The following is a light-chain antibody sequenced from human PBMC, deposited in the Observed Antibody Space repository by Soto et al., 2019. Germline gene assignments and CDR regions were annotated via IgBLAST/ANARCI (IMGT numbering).Light chain of an antibody. V-gene: IGKV3-15*01. J-gene: IGKJ1*01. CDR1: QSVSRS. CDR3: QQYDNWPPWT. CDR2: NAS. Sequence: EIVMTQSPATLSVSPGERATLSCRASQSVSRSLAWYHQKPGQPPRLLIYNASTRATGIPVRFSGSGSGTEFTLTISSLQSEDFAVYYCQQYDNWPPWTFGQGTKVEVK.